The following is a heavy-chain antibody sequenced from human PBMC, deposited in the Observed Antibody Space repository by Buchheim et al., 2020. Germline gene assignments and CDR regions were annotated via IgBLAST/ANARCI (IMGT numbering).Heavy chain of an antibody. CDR1: GYTFTSYG. V-gene: IGHV1-69*01. CDR2: IIPVFGTA. D-gene: IGHD3-10*01. J-gene: IGHJ4*02. CDR3: VRDYYGSGSYFNHHFDY. Sequence: QVHLVQSGAEVKKPGSSVKVSCKSSGYTFTSYGISWVRQAPGQGLEWVGGIIPVFGTANYPQKFQDRVTITADVSTSTAYMELRSLRSEDAAVYYCVRDYYGSGSYFNHHFDYWGPGTL.